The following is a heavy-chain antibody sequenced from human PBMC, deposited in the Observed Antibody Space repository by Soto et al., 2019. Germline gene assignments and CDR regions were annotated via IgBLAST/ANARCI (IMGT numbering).Heavy chain of an antibody. V-gene: IGHV4-34*01. CDR2: ISQSGNT. CDR3: ARAPKVSGSSQTRPDF. CDR1: SGSFSGYY. Sequence: SETLSLTCSIYSGSFSGYYWRWIRQPPGKGLEWIGEISQSGNTNYSPSLKSRVSISIDTSKKQFSLNLASVSAADTAVYYCARAPKVSGSSQTRPDFWGQGTLVTVSS. J-gene: IGHJ4*02. D-gene: IGHD6-6*01.